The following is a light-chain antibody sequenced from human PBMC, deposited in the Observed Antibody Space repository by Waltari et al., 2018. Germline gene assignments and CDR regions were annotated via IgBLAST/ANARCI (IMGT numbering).Light chain of an antibody. CDR1: RSVGPS. Sequence: EIVLTQSPGTLSLSPGEGATLSCRASRSVGPSLAWYQHRPGQAPRLLIYGASRRATDIPDRFSGGGSETDFTLTISYLAPEDFAEYYCQQYTRPLPFTFGGGTRLEI. V-gene: IGKV3-20*01. J-gene: IGKJ4*01. CDR3: QQYTRPLPFT. CDR2: GAS.